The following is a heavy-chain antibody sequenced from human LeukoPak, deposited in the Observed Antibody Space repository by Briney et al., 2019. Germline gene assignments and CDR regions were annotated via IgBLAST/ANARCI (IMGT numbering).Heavy chain of an antibody. J-gene: IGHJ3*02. CDR1: GFTFSSYG. D-gene: IGHD1-26*01. Sequence: GGSLRLSCAASGFTFSSYGMHWVRQAPGKGLEWVAVIWYDGSNKYYADSVKGRFTISRDNSKNTLYLQMNSLRAEDTAVYYCARGGRVGYDAFDIWGQGTMVTVSS. CDR2: IWYDGSNK. V-gene: IGHV3-33*01. CDR3: ARGGRVGYDAFDI.